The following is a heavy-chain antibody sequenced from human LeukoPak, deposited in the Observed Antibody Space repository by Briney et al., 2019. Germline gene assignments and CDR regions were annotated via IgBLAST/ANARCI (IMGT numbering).Heavy chain of an antibody. Sequence: GGSLRLSCAASGFIVSTYYMSWVRQAPGKGLEWVSVIFSGGSTYYADSVKGRFTISRDKSNNTLYLQMNSLRAEDTAVYYCARGPGKASFDYWGQGTLVTVSS. V-gene: IGHV3-53*01. CDR3: ARGPGKASFDY. D-gene: IGHD3-10*01. J-gene: IGHJ4*02. CDR1: GFIVSTYY. CDR2: IFSGGST.